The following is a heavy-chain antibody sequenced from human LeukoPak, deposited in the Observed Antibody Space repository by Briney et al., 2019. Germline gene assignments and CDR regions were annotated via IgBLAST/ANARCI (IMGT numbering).Heavy chain of an antibody. CDR1: GFSFSSYA. CDR2: TSGSGDRT. CDR3: AKALGYSSGWYSYLDV. D-gene: IGHD6-19*01. Sequence: GGSLRLSCAASGFSFSSYAMSWVRQAPGKGLEWVSATSGSGDRTYYAVSVKGRFTISRDNSKNTLYLQMNSLRAEDTAVYYCAKALGYSSGWYSYLDVWGQGTTVTASS. V-gene: IGHV3-23*01. J-gene: IGHJ6*02.